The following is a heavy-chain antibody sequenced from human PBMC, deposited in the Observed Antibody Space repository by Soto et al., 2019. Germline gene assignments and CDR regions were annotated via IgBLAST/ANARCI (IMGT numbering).Heavy chain of an antibody. CDR3: ARDMAYYGSGTVTGDYYYYGMDV. J-gene: IGHJ6*02. V-gene: IGHV1-69*13. Sequence: SVKVACKASGGTFSSYAISWVRQAPGQGLEWMGGIIPIFGTANYAQKFQGRVTITADESTSTAYMELSSLRSEDTAVYYCARDMAYYGSGTVTGDYYYYGMDVWGQGTTVTVSS. CDR2: IIPIFGTA. CDR1: GGTFSSYA. D-gene: IGHD3-10*01.